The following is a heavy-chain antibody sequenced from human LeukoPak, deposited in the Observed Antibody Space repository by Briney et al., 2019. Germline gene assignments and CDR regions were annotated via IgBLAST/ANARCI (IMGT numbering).Heavy chain of an antibody. J-gene: IGHJ4*02. V-gene: IGHV3-21*01. Sequence: GGSLRLSCAASGFTFSPYSMNWVRQAPRKGLDWVSYISSSGTFIYYADSVKGRFTVSRDNAKNLLFLQMDSLRVEDTAVYYCARDPGVPAAPLDYWGLGTLVTVSS. D-gene: IGHD2-2*01. CDR2: ISSSGTFI. CDR3: ARDPGVPAAPLDY. CDR1: GFTFSPYS.